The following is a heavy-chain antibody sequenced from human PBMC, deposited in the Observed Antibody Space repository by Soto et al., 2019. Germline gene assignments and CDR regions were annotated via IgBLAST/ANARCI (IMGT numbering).Heavy chain of an antibody. CDR1: GFTFSSYW. D-gene: IGHD6-19*01. Sequence: GGSLRLSCAASGFTFSSYWMHWVRQAPGKGLVWVSCISSSSSTICYADSVKGRFTISRDNAKNSLYLQMNSLRAEDTAVYYCARERIAVAGLNWFDPWGQGTLVTVSS. CDR3: ARERIAVAGLNWFDP. V-gene: IGHV3-48*01. J-gene: IGHJ5*02. CDR2: ISSSSSTI.